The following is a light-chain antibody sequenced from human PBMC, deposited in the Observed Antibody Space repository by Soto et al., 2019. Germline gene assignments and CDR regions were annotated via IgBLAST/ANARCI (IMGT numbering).Light chain of an antibody. CDR3: SSYAGSNNFV. CDR2: EVN. CDR1: SSDVGGFNY. V-gene: IGLV2-8*01. Sequence: QSALTQPPSASGSPGQSVTISCSGTSSDVGGFNYVSWYQQHPGRAPKVLIYEVNKRPSGVPDRFSGSKSGSTASLTVSGLQAEDEAEYYCSSYAGSNNFVFGTGTKLTVL. J-gene: IGLJ1*01.